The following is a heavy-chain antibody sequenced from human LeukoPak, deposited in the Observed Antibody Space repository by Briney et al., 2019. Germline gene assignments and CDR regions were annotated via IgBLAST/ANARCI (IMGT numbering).Heavy chain of an antibody. CDR2: IYPGDSDT. CDR3: ARREDQDHYDY. V-gene: IGHV5-51*01. Sequence: GESLKISCKGFEYSFTSYWIGWVRQMPGKGLEWMGIIYPGDSDTRYSPSFHGQVTVSADKSISTAYLQWSSLKASDTAMYYCARREDQDHYDYWGQGTLVTVSS. CDR1: EYSFTSYW. J-gene: IGHJ4*02.